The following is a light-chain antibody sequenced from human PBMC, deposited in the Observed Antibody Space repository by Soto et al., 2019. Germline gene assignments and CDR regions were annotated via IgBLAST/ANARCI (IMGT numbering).Light chain of an antibody. Sequence: EIVLTQSPGTLSLSPGERATLSCRASQSVSSKYLSWYQQKPGQAPRVLIYGTSIRASGVPERFIGGGSGKDFTLTMTRLEPEDFAVYYCQQYGSSLFTFGPGSKVDFK. V-gene: IGKV3-20*01. CDR2: GTS. CDR1: QSVSSKY. CDR3: QQYGSSLFT. J-gene: IGKJ3*01.